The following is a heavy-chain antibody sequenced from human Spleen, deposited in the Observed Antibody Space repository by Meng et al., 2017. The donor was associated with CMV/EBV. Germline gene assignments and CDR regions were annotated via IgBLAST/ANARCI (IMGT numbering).Heavy chain of an antibody. D-gene: IGHD5-12*01. CDR2: INPSGGST. V-gene: IGHV1-46*01. Sequence: QRVQSGAGVTKPGSSVKVSCKASGGIFRRYAISWVRQDPGQGLEWMGIINPSGGSTSYAQKFQGRVTMTRDTSTSTVYMELSSLRSEDTAVYYCARGKATGWFDPWGQGTLVTVSS. CDR3: ARGKATGWFDP. CDR1: GGIFRRYA. J-gene: IGHJ5*02.